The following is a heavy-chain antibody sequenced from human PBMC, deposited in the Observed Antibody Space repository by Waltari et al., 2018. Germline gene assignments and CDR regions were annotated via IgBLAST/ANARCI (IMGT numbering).Heavy chain of an antibody. V-gene: IGHV1-69*05. CDR3: ARAGNYYYSSGYYFDY. CDR2: RIPIFGTA. CDR1: GDTFSSYA. Sequence: QVQLVQAGAEVKKPGSWVKVSCKAYGDTFSSYAISWVRTAPAQGLEWMGGRIPIFGTANYAQKFQGRVTITTDESTRTAYMELSSLRSEDTAVYYCARAGNYYYSSGYYFDYWGQGTLVTVSS. D-gene: IGHD3-22*01. J-gene: IGHJ4*02.